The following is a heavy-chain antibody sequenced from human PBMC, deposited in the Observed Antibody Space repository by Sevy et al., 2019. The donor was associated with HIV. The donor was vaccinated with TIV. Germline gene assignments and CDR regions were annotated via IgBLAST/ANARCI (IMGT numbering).Heavy chain of an antibody. Sequence: GGSLRLSCTVSGFIFSNFAMHWVRKAPGKGLEWVAVTSYDGSHKYYADSVKGRFIVSRDNSRNILSLEMSSLTRDDTAVYYCARGENDDEFFQYWGQGTLVTVSS. D-gene: IGHD1-26*01. CDR3: ARGENDDEFFQY. V-gene: IGHV3-30*04. CDR1: GFIFSNFA. CDR2: TSYDGSHK. J-gene: IGHJ1*01.